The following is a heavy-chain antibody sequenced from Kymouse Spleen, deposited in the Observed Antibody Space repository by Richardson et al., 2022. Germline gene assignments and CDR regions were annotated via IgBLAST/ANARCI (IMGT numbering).Heavy chain of an antibody. J-gene: IGHJ4*02. CDR1: GGSISSSSYY. Sequence: QLQLQESGPGLVKPSETLSLTCTVSGGSISSSSYYWGWIRQPPGKGLEWIGSIYYSGSTYYNPSLKSRVTISVDTSKNQFSLKLSSVTAADTAVYYCARQKYSSSPYYFDYWGQGTLVTVSS. D-gene: IGHD6-6*01. CDR2: IYYSGST. V-gene: IGHV4-39*01. CDR3: ARQKYSSSPYYFDY.